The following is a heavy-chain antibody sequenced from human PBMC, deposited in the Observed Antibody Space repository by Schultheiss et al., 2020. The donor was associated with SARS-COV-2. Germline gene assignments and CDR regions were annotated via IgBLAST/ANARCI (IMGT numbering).Heavy chain of an antibody. Sequence: ASVKVSCKASGGTFSSYAISWVRQAPGQGLEWMGWINPNSGGTNYAQKFQGRVTMTTDTSTSTAYMELRSLRSDDTAVYYCARVETVATFFDYWGQGTPVTVSS. CDR1: GGTFSSYA. J-gene: IGHJ4*02. CDR3: ARVETVATFFDY. V-gene: IGHV1-18*01. CDR2: INPNSGGT. D-gene: IGHD4-23*01.